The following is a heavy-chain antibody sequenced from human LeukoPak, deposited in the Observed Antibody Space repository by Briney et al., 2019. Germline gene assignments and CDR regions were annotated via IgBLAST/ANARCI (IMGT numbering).Heavy chain of an antibody. D-gene: IGHD1-14*01. CDR3: ARAPPDRHRVWFDP. CDR2: INHSGST. Sequence: SETLSLTCAVSGGSISSGGYSWSWIRQPPGKGLEWIGEINHSGSTNYNPSLKSRVTISVDTSKNQFSLKLSSVTAADTAVYYCARAPPDRHRVWFDPWGQGTLVTVSS. CDR1: GGSISSGGYS. V-gene: IGHV4-30-2*01. J-gene: IGHJ5*02.